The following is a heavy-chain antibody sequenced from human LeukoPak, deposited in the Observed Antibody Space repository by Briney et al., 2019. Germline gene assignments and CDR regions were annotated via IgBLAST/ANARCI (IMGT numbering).Heavy chain of an antibody. Sequence: GGSLRLSCAASGFTFSSHLMHWVRQAQGTGLVWVSSVKSDGSATNYADSVKGRFTISRDNAKNTLYLQMNSLRVEDTAVYYCVRKFATGDWGQGTLVTVSS. D-gene: IGHD1-14*01. V-gene: IGHV3-74*01. CDR3: VRKFATGD. CDR1: GFTFSSHL. J-gene: IGHJ4*02. CDR2: VKSDGSAT.